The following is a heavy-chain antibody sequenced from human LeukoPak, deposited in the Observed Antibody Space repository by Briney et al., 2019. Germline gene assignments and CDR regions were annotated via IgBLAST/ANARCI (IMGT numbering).Heavy chain of an antibody. J-gene: IGHJ4*02. Sequence: GSLRLSCAASGFTFSSYAMSWVRQAPGKGLEWVSAISGSGGSTYYADSVKGRFTISRDNSKNTLYLQMNSLRAEDTAVYYCARGFTVVTDTGPFDYWGQGTLVTVSS. CDR2: ISGSGGST. D-gene: IGHD4-23*01. CDR3: ARGFTVVTDTGPFDY. CDR1: GFTFSSYA. V-gene: IGHV3-23*01.